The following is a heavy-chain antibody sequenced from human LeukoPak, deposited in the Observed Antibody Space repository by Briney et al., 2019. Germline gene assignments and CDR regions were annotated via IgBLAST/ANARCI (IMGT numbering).Heavy chain of an antibody. CDR3: TRDRGTYSFYDY. CDR1: GFTFGDYA. J-gene: IGHJ4*02. CDR2: IRSKAYGETA. D-gene: IGHD1-26*01. V-gene: IGHV3-49*03. Sequence: GGSLRLSCTASGFTFGDYAMSWIRQAPGKGLEWVGFIRSKAYGETADYAASVKGRFTISRDDSKAIAYLQMNSLKTEDTAVYHCTRDRGTYSFYDYWGQGTLVTVSS.